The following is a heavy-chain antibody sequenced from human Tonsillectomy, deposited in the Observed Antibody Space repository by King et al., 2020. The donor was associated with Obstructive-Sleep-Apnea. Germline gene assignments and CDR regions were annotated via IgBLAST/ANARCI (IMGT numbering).Heavy chain of an antibody. Sequence: QLQESGPGLVKPSGTLSLTCAVSGASISSKWWSWVCQPPGEGLEWVGEIYHTGSTNYHRSLKSRVTKSVDTSKNQFSLKLSYVTGADTAVYHCARDSYCSGDTCSSGWFDPWGQGTRVTVSS. CDR3: ARDSYCSGDTCSSGWFDP. V-gene: IGHV4-4*02. D-gene: IGHD2-15*01. CDR1: GASISSKW. CDR2: IYHTGST. J-gene: IGHJ5*02.